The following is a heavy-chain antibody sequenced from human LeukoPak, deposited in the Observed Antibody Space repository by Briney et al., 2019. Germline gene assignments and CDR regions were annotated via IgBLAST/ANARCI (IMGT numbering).Heavy chain of an antibody. CDR2: IYYSGNT. CDR1: GGSISNYY. D-gene: IGHD6-19*01. Sequence: SETLSLTCTVSGGSISNYYWSWIRQPPGKGLEWIGYIYYSGNTNYNPSLKSRVTISVDTSKNQFSLKLSSVTAADTAVYYCARESLSSGWSLDYWGQGTLVTVSS. V-gene: IGHV4-59*12. CDR3: ARESLSSGWSLDY. J-gene: IGHJ4*02.